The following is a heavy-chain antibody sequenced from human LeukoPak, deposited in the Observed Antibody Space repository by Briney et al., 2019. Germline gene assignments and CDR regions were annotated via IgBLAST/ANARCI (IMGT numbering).Heavy chain of an antibody. CDR1: GGSISSYY. Sequence: SETLSLTCTVSGGSISSYYWSWIRQPPGKGLEWIGEINHSGSTNYNPSLKSRVTISVDTSKNQFSLKLSSVTAADTAVYYCARGIAEYPYYYYYMDVWGKGTTVTVSS. CDR2: INHSGST. J-gene: IGHJ6*03. D-gene: IGHD6-13*01. V-gene: IGHV4-34*01. CDR3: ARGIAEYPYYYYYMDV.